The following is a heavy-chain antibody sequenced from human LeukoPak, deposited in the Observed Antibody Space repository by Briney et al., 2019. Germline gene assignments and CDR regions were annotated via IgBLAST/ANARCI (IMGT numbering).Heavy chain of an antibody. CDR2: ISSSSTI. Sequence: GGSLRLSCAASGFTFSSYNMNWVRQSPGKGLEWVSYISSSSTIYYADSVKGRFTISRDNAKNSLYLQMNSLRDEDTAVYYCARGEGVLFNYWGQGTLVTVSS. J-gene: IGHJ4*02. CDR3: ARGEGVLFNY. V-gene: IGHV3-48*02. D-gene: IGHD3-10*01. CDR1: GFTFSSYN.